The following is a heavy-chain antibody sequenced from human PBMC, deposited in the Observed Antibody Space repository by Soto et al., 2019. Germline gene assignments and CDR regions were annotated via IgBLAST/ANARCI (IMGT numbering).Heavy chain of an antibody. D-gene: IGHD3-10*01. J-gene: IGHJ5*02. Sequence: SETLSLTCTVSGGSISSGGYYWSWIRQHPGKGLEWIGYIYYSGSTYYNQSLKSRVTISVDTSKNQFSLKLSSVTAADTAVYYCARGRGYYYGSGSPYFDPWGQGTLVTVSS. CDR3: ARGRGYYYGSGSPYFDP. CDR2: IYYSGST. CDR1: GGSISSGGYY. V-gene: IGHV4-31*03.